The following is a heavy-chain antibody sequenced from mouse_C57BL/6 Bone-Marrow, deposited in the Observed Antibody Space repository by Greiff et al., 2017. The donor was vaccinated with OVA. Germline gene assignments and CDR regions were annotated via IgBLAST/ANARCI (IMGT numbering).Heavy chain of an antibody. V-gene: IGHV14-4*01. CDR2: IDPENGDT. CDR1: GFNIKDDY. D-gene: IGHD1-1*01. J-gene: IGHJ1*03. CDR3: TTVVGYFDV. Sequence: EVQGVESGAELVRPGASVKLSCTASGFNIKDDYMHWVKQRPEQGLEWIGWIDPENGDTEYASKFQGKATITADTSSNTAYLQLSSLTSEDTAVYYCTTVVGYFDVWGTGTTVTVSS.